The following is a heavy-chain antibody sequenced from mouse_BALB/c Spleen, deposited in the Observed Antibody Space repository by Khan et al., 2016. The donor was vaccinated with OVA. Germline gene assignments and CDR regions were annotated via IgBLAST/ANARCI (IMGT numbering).Heavy chain of an antibody. CDR1: GFTFSNYG. CDR2: ISSGDTT. V-gene: IGHV5-6-5*01. CDR3: ARTYWFDY. Sequence: EVKLLESGGGLVKPGGSLKLSCAASGFTFSNYGVSWVRQTPEKRLEWVASISSGDTTYYSDSVKGRLTTSSDKAWNILYLQMSSLMSEDTAMYYCARTYWFDYGGQGTLVTVSA. J-gene: IGHJ3*01.